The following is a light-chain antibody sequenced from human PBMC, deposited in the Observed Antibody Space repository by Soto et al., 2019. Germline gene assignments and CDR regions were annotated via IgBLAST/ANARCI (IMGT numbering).Light chain of an antibody. CDR1: QSVLYSSNNKNY. Sequence: DIVLTQSPDSLAVSLGERATINCKSSQSVLYSSNNKNYFAWYQQKPGQPPKLLIYWASTRESGVPDRFSGSGSGTDFTLTISSLQAEDVAVYYCQQYYSTPQTFGQWTKVEVK. CDR3: QQYYSTPQT. J-gene: IGKJ1*01. V-gene: IGKV4-1*01. CDR2: WAS.